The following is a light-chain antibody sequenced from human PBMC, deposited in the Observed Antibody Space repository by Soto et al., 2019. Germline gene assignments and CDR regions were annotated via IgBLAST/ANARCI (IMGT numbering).Light chain of an antibody. CDR2: AAS. CDR3: QQAYSFPRT. J-gene: IGKJ2*01. CDR1: QDISSW. V-gene: IGKV1-12*01. Sequence: DLQVTQSPSSVSASVGDRVSITCRASQDISSWLAWYQQKPGKAPKLLIYAASTLQSGVPSRFRGSGSGTDFTLTISSLQPEDFATYYCQQAYSFPRTFGQGTKLEIK.